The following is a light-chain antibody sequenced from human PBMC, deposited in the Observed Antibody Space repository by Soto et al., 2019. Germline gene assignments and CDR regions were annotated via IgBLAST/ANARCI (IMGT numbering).Light chain of an antibody. V-gene: IGKV1-33*01. CDR3: QQYGNPPPVT. J-gene: IGKJ5*01. CDR1: QDISNY. CDR2: DAS. Sequence: DIQMTQSPSSLSASVGDRVTITCQASQDISNYLNWYQQKPGKAPKLLIYDASNLETGVPSRFSGSGSGTDFSFPISSPQPESFATYYLQQYGNPPPVTLRQGTRLEIK.